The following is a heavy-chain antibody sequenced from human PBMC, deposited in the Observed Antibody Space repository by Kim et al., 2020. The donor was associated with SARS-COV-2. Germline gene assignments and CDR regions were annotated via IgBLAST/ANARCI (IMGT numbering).Heavy chain of an antibody. J-gene: IGHJ6*02. V-gene: IGHV3-21*01. Sequence: SSYIYYADSVKGRFTISRDNAKNSLNLQMNSLKAEDTAVYYFTRVRGVVDVWGQGTTVTVSS. CDR2: SSYI. D-gene: IGHD3-10*01. CDR3: TRVRGVVDV.